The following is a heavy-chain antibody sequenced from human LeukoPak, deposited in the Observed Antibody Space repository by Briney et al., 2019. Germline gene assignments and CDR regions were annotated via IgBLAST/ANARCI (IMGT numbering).Heavy chain of an antibody. CDR1: GGSFSGYY. Sequence: SETLSLTCAVYGGSFSGYYWSWIRQPPGKGLEWIGEINHSGSTNYNPSLKSRVTISVDTSKNQFSLKLSSVTAADTAVYYCARAVVVPAARSTFDYWGQGTPVTVSS. D-gene: IGHD2-2*01. CDR3: ARAVVVPAARSTFDY. V-gene: IGHV4-34*01. CDR2: INHSGST. J-gene: IGHJ4*02.